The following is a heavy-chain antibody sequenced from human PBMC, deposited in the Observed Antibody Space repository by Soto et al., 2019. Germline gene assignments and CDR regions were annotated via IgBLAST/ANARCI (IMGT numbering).Heavy chain of an antibody. CDR2: INAGNGNT. CDR1: GYTFTSYA. CDR3: ARRMPITMIVVAHNWFDP. J-gene: IGHJ5*02. D-gene: IGHD3-22*01. Sequence: ASVKVSCKASGYTFTSYAMHWVRQAPGQRLEWMGWINAGNGNTKYSQKFQGRVTITRDTSASTAYMELSSLRSEDTAVYYCARRMPITMIVVAHNWFDPWGLGTLVTVSS. V-gene: IGHV1-3*01.